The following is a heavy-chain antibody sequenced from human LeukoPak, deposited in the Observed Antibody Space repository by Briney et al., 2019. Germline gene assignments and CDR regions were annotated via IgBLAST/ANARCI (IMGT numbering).Heavy chain of an antibody. CDR2: IYKSGNT. CDR3: ARGSFDSTGYYVFDY. D-gene: IGHD3-22*01. J-gene: IGHJ4*02. Sequence: SETLSLTCTVSGDSITRNYWSWIRQPAGKGLEWIGRIYKSGNTNYSPSLESRVTMSTDTSKNKFSLKLTSVTAADTAVYYCARGSFDSTGYYVFDYWGQGTLVTVSS. CDR1: GDSITRNY. V-gene: IGHV4-4*07.